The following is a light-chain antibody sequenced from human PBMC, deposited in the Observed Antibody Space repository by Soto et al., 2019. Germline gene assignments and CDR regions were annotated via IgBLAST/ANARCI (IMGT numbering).Light chain of an antibody. V-gene: IGLV2-14*01. Sequence: QSVLTQPASVSGSPGQSITISCSGTSSDVGGYNYVSWYQQHPGKAPKLLIFEVSNRSSGVSNRFSASKSENTASLTISGVQAADEADYFCSSYTPTSTWVFGGGTQLTVL. CDR3: SSYTPTSTWV. CDR2: EVS. J-gene: IGLJ3*02. CDR1: SSDVGGYNY.